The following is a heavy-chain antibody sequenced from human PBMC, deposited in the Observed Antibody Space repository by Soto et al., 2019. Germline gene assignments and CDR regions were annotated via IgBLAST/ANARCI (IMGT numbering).Heavy chain of an antibody. J-gene: IGHJ5*02. V-gene: IGHV4-59*08. D-gene: IGHD3-16*01. CDR1: GVSIANFF. Sequence: QVQLQESGPGLVKPSETLSLTCTVSGVSIANFFWSWIRQPPGKGLEWIGYMSQGGTTTYNPSLKGRATISVDTSKNQLSLKLTSVTAADTAMXYCARXRGGXTVAAXPLGEXFDXXXPGTLVTVSS. CDR2: MSQGGTT. CDR3: ARXRGGXTVAAXPLGEXFDX.